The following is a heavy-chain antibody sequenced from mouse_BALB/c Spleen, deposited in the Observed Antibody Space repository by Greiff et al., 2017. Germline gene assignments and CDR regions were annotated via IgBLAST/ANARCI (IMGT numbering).Heavy chain of an antibody. V-gene: IGHV2-9*02. D-gene: IGHD1-1*01. CDR3: ARVIYYYGSSLYYYAMDY. J-gene: IGHJ4*01. CDR1: GFSLTSYG. Sequence: QVQLQQSGPGLVAPSQSLSITCTVSGFSLTSYGVHWVRQPPGKGLEWLGVIWAGGSTNYNSALMSRLSISKDNSKSQVFLKMNSLQTDDTAMYYCARVIYYYGSSLYYYAMDYWGQGTSVTVSS. CDR2: IWAGGST.